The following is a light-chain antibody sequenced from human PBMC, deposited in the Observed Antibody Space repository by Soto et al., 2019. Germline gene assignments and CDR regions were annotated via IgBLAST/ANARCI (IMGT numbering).Light chain of an antibody. CDR3: QQHAHWPLT. CDR2: DAS. Sequence: EIMLTQSPATLSLSPGERATLSCRASQSVSSYLAWYQQKPGQAPRLLIYDASNRATGIPARFSGSGSGTDFTLTISSLEPEDFAVYYCQQHAHWPLTFGGGTKVDIK. CDR1: QSVSSY. V-gene: IGKV3-11*01. J-gene: IGKJ4*01.